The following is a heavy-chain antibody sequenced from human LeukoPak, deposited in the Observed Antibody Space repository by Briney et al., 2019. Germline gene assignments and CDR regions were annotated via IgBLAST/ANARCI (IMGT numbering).Heavy chain of an antibody. V-gene: IGHV4-4*07. CDR3: ASTYSGSYYYYFDY. J-gene: IGHJ4*02. D-gene: IGHD1-26*01. Sequence: PSETLSLTCTVSGGSISSYYCSWIRQPAGKGLEWIGRIYTSGSTNYNPSLKSRVTMSVDTSKNQFSLKLSSVTAADTAVYYCASTYSGSYYYYFDYWGQGTLVTVSS. CDR2: IYTSGST. CDR1: GGSISSYY.